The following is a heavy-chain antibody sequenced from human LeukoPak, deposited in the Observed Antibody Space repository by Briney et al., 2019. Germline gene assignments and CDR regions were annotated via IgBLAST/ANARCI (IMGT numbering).Heavy chain of an antibody. J-gene: IGHJ4*02. Sequence: SETLSLTCTVSGGSISSYYWSWIRQPPGKGLEWIGYIYYSGSTNYNPSLKSRVTISVDTSKNQFSLKLSSVTAADTAVYYCARAVPAAPGYYFDYWGQGTLVTVSS. V-gene: IGHV4-59*01. CDR3: ARAVPAAPGYYFDY. CDR2: IYYSGST. D-gene: IGHD2-2*01. CDR1: GGSISSYY.